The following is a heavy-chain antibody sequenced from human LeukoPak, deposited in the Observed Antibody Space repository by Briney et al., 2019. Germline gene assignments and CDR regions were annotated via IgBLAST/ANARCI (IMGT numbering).Heavy chain of an antibody. D-gene: IGHD2-8*02. CDR2: IWYDGSRK. V-gene: IGHV3-33*08. J-gene: IGHJ6*02. CDR3: ARGYCTGANCRPYYYYGMDV. CDR1: GFTVSSNY. Sequence: GGSLGLSCAASGFTVSSNYMSWVRQAPGEGLEWMAVIWYDGSRKEYADSVKGRFTVSRDNSKNTLDMQMNSLRAEDTAVYYCARGYCTGANCRPYYYYGMDVWGQGTTVTVSS.